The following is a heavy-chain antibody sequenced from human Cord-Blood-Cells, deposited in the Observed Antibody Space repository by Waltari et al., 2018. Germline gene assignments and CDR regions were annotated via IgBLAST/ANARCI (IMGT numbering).Heavy chain of an antibody. CDR2: IVVGSGNT. CDR1: GFTFTSSA. D-gene: IGHD2-2*01. V-gene: IGHV1-58*01. Sequence: QMQLVQSGPEVKKPGTSVKVSCKASGFTFTSSAVQWVRQARGQRLEWIGWIVVGSGNTNYAQTFQERVTITRDMSTSTAYMELSSLRSEDTAVNYCAADRDIVVVPAASNYYYYYMDVWGKGTTVTVSS. J-gene: IGHJ6*03. CDR3: AADRDIVVVPAASNYYYYYMDV.